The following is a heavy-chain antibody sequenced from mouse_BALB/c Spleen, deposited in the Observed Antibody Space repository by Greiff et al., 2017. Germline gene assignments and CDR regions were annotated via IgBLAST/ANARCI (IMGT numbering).Heavy chain of an antibody. CDR1: GYTFTSYW. CDR3: TRGYDYGDY. V-gene: IGHV1-69*02. Sequence: QVQLQQPGAELVRPGASVKLSCKASGYTFTSYWINWVKQRPGQGLEWIGNIYPSDSYTNYNQKFKDKATLTVDKSSSTAYMQLSSPTAEDSAVYYCTRGYDYGDYWGQGTSVTVSS. D-gene: IGHD2-4*01. CDR2: IYPSDSYT. J-gene: IGHJ4*01.